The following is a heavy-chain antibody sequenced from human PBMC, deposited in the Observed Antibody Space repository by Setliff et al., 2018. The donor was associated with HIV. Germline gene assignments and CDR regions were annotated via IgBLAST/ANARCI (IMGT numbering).Heavy chain of an antibody. D-gene: IGHD6-13*01. J-gene: IGHJ4*02. Sequence: SETLSLTCAVYGGSFSGYYWSWIRQPPGKGLEWIGEINHSGSTNYNPSLKRRVTISVDTSMDQFSLKLNSVTAADTAVYYCAAASSWDPLLDYWGQGTLVTVSS. CDR1: GGSFSGYY. CDR2: INHSGST. V-gene: IGHV4-34*01. CDR3: AAASSWDPLLDY.